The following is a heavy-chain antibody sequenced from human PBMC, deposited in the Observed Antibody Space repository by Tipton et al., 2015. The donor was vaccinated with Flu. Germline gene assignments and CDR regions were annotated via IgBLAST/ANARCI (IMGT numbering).Heavy chain of an antibody. D-gene: IGHD1/OR15-1a*01. J-gene: IGHJ6*02. CDR1: GFTFSSYD. Sequence: SLRLSCVASGFTFSSYDTHWVRQATGKGLEWVSAINTGGNTFYPDSVKGRFTISRENAKNSLYLQLNSLRAGDTAVYYCARAGNNYYGMDVWGQGTTVTVPS. V-gene: IGHV3-13*01. CDR2: INTGGNT. CDR3: ARAGNNYYGMDV.